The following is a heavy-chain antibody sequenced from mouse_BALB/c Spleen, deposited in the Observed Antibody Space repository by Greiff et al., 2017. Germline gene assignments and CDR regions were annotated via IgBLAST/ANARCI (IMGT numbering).Heavy chain of an antibody. J-gene: IGHJ2*01. D-gene: IGHD2-1*01. CDR1: GFTFSSYA. CDR2: ISSGGST. CDR3: ARGGGDGNSLDD. Sequence: DVKLVESGGGLVKPGGSLKLSCAASGFTFSSYAMSWVRQTPEKRLEWVASISSGGSTYYPDSVKGRFTISRDNARNILYLQMSSLRSEDTAMYYCARGGGDGNSLDDWGQGTTLTVAS. V-gene: IGHV5-6-5*01.